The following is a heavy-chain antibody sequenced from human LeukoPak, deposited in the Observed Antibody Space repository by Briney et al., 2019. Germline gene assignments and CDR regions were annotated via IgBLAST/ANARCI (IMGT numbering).Heavy chain of an antibody. D-gene: IGHD2-8*01. V-gene: IGHV3-48*04. Sequence: GGSLSLSCAASGFTLSTYSMNWVRQAPGKGLEWVSYISSGSSTIYYADSVKGRFAISRDNAKNSLNLQMNSLRAEDTAVYYCAREYVYYFDYWGQGTLVTVSS. CDR3: AREYVYYFDY. CDR1: GFTLSTYS. J-gene: IGHJ4*02. CDR2: ISSGSSTI.